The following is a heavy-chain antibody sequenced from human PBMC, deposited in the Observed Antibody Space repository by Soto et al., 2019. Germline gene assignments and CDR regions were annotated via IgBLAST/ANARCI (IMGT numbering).Heavy chain of an antibody. CDR2: IHPSGGNT. V-gene: IGHV1-46*01. J-gene: IGHJ4*02. Sequence: ASVKVSCKASGSSFTAYFMHWVRQAPGQGLEWMGIIHPSGGNTNYAQKFQGRVTMTWDTSTTTVYMELSSLRSDDTAVYYCARAPYSSSSFFFDYWGQGTPVTVSS. CDR1: GSSFTAYF. CDR3: ARAPYSSSSFFFDY. D-gene: IGHD6-6*01.